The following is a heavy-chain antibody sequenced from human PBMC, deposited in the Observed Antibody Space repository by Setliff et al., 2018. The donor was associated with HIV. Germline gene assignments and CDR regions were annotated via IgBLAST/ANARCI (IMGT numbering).Heavy chain of an antibody. J-gene: IGHJ2*01. V-gene: IGHV4-39*02. CDR1: GGSISNSNYY. Sequence: SETLSLTCTVSGGSISNSNYYWGWIRQPPGKGLEWVGSIYYIGTTYYNPSLKSRVTISIDTSKNDFSLKLTSVTAADTAMYYCARLASTRDWYFDLWGRGTLVTAPQ. CDR2: IYYIGTT. CDR3: ARLASTRDWYFDL.